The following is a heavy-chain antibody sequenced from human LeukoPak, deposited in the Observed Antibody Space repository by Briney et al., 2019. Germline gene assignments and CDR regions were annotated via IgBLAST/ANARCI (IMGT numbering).Heavy chain of an antibody. Sequence: GGSLRLSCAASGFAFADYAMHWVRQIPGKGLECVAHIHADGGRTFYADSVKGRFAVSRDNGKNSLFLQMDSLTSDDTALYYCSTWAFYHGLDVWGQGATVIVSS. CDR2: IHADGGRT. J-gene: IGHJ6*02. V-gene: IGHV3-43*02. CDR3: STWAFYHGLDV. CDR1: GFAFADYA. D-gene: IGHD2/OR15-2a*01.